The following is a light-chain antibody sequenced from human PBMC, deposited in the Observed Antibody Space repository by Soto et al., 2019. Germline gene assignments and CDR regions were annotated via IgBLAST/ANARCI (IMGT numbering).Light chain of an antibody. CDR3: QQRNTWHLT. Sequence: EIVLTQSPATLSLSPGERATLSCRASQSVSSYLAWYQQKPGQAPRLLIYDASNRATGIPARFSGSGSGTDFTLTISSLEPEDFAVYYCQQRNTWHLTFGGGTKVEIK. J-gene: IGKJ4*01. V-gene: IGKV3-11*01. CDR2: DAS. CDR1: QSVSSY.